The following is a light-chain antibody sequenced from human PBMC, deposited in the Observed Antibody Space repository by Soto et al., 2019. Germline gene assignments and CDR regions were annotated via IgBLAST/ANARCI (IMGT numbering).Light chain of an antibody. Sequence: EIVLTQSPGTLSLSPGERATLSCRASQSVTNGYLAWYQQKPGQAPRLLIHGASNRATGIPDRFIGSGSGQGFTPTISRAKTEDFAVDHCQQYGRSPATFGQGTNLEIK. V-gene: IGKV3-20*01. J-gene: IGKJ2*01. CDR3: QQYGRSPAT. CDR1: QSVTNGY. CDR2: GAS.